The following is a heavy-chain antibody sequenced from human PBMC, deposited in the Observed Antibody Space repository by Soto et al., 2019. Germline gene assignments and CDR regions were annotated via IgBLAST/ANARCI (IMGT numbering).Heavy chain of an antibody. CDR1: GGFINSSSYY. Sequence: SETMSLTCSVSGGFINSSSYYWGWIRQPPGKGLEWTGSVYHTGSTYHNPSLKSRVTISVDASKNQFSLKLSSVTAADTAVYYCARHRRTGDGLDVWGQGTTVTVSS. J-gene: IGHJ6*02. D-gene: IGHD1-1*01. CDR3: ARHRRTGDGLDV. V-gene: IGHV4-39*01. CDR2: VYHTGST.